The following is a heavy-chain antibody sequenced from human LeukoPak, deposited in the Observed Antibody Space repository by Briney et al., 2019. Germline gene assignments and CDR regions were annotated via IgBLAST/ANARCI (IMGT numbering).Heavy chain of an antibody. CDR1: GGSISSYY. V-gene: IGHV4-39*01. CDR2: IYYSGST. CDR3: ARFRSDGYPDY. J-gene: IGHJ4*02. Sequence: PSETLSLTCTVSGGSISSYYWGWIRQPPGKGLEWIGSIYYSGSTYYNPSLKSRVTISVDTSKNQFSLKLSSVTAADTAVYYCARFRSDGYPDYWGQGTLVTVSS. D-gene: IGHD3-22*01.